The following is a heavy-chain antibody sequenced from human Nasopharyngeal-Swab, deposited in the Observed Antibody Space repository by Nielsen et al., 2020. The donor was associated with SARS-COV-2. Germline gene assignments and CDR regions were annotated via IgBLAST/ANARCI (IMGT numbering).Heavy chain of an antibody. CDR2: ISSSSSYI. CDR3: ARDGCSGGSCYDDAFDI. J-gene: IGHJ3*02. Sequence: GESLKISCAASGFTFSSYSMNWDRQAPGKGLEWVSSISSSSSYIYYADSVKGRFTISRDNAKNSLYLQMNSLRAEDTAVYYCARDGCSGGSCYDDAFDIWGQGTMVTVSS. V-gene: IGHV3-21*01. CDR1: GFTFSSYS. D-gene: IGHD2-15*01.